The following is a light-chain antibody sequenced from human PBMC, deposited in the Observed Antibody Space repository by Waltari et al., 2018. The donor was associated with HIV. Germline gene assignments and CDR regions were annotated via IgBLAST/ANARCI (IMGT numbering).Light chain of an antibody. CDR1: SSDIGDSTY. V-gene: IGLV2-14*01. J-gene: IGLJ2*01. CDR2: EVS. Sequence: QSALTQPASVSGSPGQSITISCSGTSSDIGDSTYVPWYQKYPGKAPKLMIYEVSYRPSGVSSRFSASKSGNMASLTISGLQAEDEAHYYCSSYTRGTTPVVFGGGTKLTVL. CDR3: SSYTRGTTPVV.